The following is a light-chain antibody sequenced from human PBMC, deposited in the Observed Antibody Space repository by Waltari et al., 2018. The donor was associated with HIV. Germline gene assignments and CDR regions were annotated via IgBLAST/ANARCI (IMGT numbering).Light chain of an antibody. CDR3: QAWHSSPPVL. J-gene: IGLJ2*01. CDR1: HWGSKH. Sequence: SYDLTQPPSLSVSPGHAAIITCPRDHWGSKHVCWYMQKPGQSPILVIYEDNKRPSGIPERFSGSNSGHTATLTISGTQPTDEADYYCQAWHSSPPVLFGGGTKLTV. CDR2: EDN. V-gene: IGLV3-1*01.